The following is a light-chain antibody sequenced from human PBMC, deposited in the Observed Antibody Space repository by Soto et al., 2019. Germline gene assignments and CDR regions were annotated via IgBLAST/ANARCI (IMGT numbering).Light chain of an antibody. Sequence: DIQMTQSTSTLSASVGDRLTITCRASQSISSWLAWYQQKPGKAPKLLIYDASTLESGVPSRFSGSGSGAEFNLTISSLQPDDLATYYCQQYNSYSFGQGTKLYIK. V-gene: IGKV1-5*01. CDR2: DAS. J-gene: IGKJ1*01. CDR1: QSISSW. CDR3: QQYNSYS.